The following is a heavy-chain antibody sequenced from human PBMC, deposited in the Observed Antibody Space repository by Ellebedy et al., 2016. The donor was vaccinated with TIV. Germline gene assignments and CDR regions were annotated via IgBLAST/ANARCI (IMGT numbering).Heavy chain of an antibody. CDR1: GYTFTGYY. CDR3: ARDHCAGDCYPPDY. V-gene: IGHV1-2*02. J-gene: IGHJ4*02. D-gene: IGHD2-21*02. CDR2: INPNSGAT. Sequence: AASVKVSCKASGYTFTGYYMHWVRQAPGQGLEWMGWINPNSGATNYVQKFQGRVTMTTDTSTSTAYMELRSLRSDDTALYYCARDHCAGDCYPPDYWGQGSLVTVSS.